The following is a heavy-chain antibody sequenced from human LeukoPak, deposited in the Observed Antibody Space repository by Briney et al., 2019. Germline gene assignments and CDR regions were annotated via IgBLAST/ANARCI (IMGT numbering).Heavy chain of an antibody. CDR2: IYYSGST. V-gene: IGHV4-59*01. CDR1: GGSISSYY. D-gene: IGHD5-18*01. Sequence: PSETLSLTCTVSGGSISSYYWSWIRQPPGKGLEWIGYIYYSGSTNYNPSLKSRVTISVDTSKNQFSLKLSSVTAADTAVYYCARGLLRGYSYGYGFDYWGQGTLVTVSS. J-gene: IGHJ4*02. CDR3: ARGLLRGYSYGYGFDY.